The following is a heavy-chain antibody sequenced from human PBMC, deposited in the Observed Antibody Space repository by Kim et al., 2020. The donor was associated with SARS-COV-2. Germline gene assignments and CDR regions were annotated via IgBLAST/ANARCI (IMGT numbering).Heavy chain of an antibody. V-gene: IGHV1-3*01. CDR2: INAGNGNT. Sequence: ASVKVSCKASGYTFTSYAMHWVRQAPGQRLEWMGWINAGNGNTKYSQKFQGRVTITRDTSASTAYMELSSLRSEDTAVYYCARGMIGELFPPPFDYWGQGTLVTVSS. CDR3: ARGMIGELFPPPFDY. J-gene: IGHJ4*02. D-gene: IGHD3-10*02. CDR1: GYTFTSYA.